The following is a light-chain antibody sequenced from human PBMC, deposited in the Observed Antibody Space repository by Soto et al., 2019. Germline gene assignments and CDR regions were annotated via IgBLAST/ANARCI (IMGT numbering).Light chain of an antibody. CDR2: EVS. CDR1: RSDVGSYNY. V-gene: IGLV2-14*01. CDR3: SSYTSSSTLV. J-gene: IGLJ2*01. Sequence: QSALTQPASVSGSPGQSITISCTGTRSDVGSYNYVSWYQQHPGKAPKLMIYEVSNRPSGVSNRFSGSKSGNTASLTISGLQAEDEADYYCSSYTSSSTLVFGGGTKLTVL.